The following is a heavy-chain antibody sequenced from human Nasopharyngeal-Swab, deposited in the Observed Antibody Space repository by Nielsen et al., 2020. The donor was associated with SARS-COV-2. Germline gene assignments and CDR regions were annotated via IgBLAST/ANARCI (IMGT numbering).Heavy chain of an antibody. CDR3: ARDHSYYDSNGYYFDY. J-gene: IGHJ4*02. V-gene: IGHV4-59*01. Sequence: LRLSCTVSGRSISSYYWSWIRQPPGKGLEWIGYIHSSGTTNYNPSLKSRVTISVDTSKNQFSLKLSSVTAADTAVYYCARDHSYYDSNGYYFDYWGLGTLVTVSS. CDR1: GRSISSYY. CDR2: IHSSGTT. D-gene: IGHD3-22*01.